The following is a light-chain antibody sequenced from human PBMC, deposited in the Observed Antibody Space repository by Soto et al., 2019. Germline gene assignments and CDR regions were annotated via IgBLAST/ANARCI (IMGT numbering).Light chain of an antibody. CDR1: SSDVGGYNY. V-gene: IGLV2-11*01. CDR3: CSYAGSYTLV. J-gene: IGLJ2*01. CDR2: DVT. Sequence: QSALTQPRSVSGSPGQSVTISCTGTSSDVGGYNYVSWYQQHPGKAPKLMIYDVTKRPSGVPDHFSGSKSGSTASLTISGLQADDEADYYCCSYAGSYTLVFGGGTKVTVL.